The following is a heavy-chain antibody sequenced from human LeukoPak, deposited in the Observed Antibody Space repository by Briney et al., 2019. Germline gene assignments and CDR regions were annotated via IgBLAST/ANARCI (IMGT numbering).Heavy chain of an antibody. D-gene: IGHD1-26*01. V-gene: IGHV3-11*04. J-gene: IGHJ4*02. CDR1: GFTFSDYY. CDR2: ISSSGSTI. CDR3: ARARSLMARDSGSRAGEV. Sequence: GGSLRLSCAASGFTFSDYYMSWIRQAPGKGLEWVSYISSSGSTIYYADSVKGRFTISRDNSKNTLYLQMNSLRAEDTAVYYCARARSLMARDSGSRAGEVWGQGTLVTVSS.